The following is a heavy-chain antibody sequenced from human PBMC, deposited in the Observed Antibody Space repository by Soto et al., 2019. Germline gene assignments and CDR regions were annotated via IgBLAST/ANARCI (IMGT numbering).Heavy chain of an antibody. CDR1: VYNFATYW. CDR2: IYPANSDA. D-gene: IGHD4-17*01. V-gene: IGHV5-51*01. Sequence: GESLKISCQASVYNFATYWIAWVRQMPGKGLEYMGIIYPANSDARYSPSFQGQVTFSADKSISTAYLHWSSLKASDTAMYYCARHGFYGDYASNYFDPWGQGTLVTVSS. J-gene: IGHJ5*02. CDR3: ARHGFYGDYASNYFDP.